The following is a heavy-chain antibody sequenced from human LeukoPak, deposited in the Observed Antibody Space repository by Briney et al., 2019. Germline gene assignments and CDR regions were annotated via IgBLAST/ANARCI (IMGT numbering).Heavy chain of an antibody. CDR1: GGSISNYF. CDR3: ARDRVETMIVVVTGGFDY. V-gene: IGHV4-4*07. J-gene: IGHJ4*02. Sequence: SETLSLTCTVSGGSISNYFWSWIRQPAGKGLEWLGRIYTNENTNYNPSLKSRVTMSVDMSKNQFSLTLSSVTAADTAVYYCARDRVETMIVVVTGGFDYWGQGTLVTVSS. CDR2: IYTNENT. D-gene: IGHD3-22*01.